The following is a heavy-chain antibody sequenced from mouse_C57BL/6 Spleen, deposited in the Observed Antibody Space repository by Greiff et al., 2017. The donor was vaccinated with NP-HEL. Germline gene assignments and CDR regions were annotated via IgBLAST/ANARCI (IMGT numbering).Heavy chain of an antibody. CDR2: IYPSDGDT. CDR3: ARKECSSRGFAY. CDR1: GYTFTSYW. D-gene: IGHD3-1*01. J-gene: IGHJ3*01. Sequence: VQLQQPGAELVRPGSSVKLSCKASGYTFTSYWMDWVKQRPGQGLEWIGNIYPSDGDTHYNQKFKDKATLTVDKSSSTAYMHISSLTSEDSAVYYCARKECSSRGFAYWGNGPLVTVSA. V-gene: IGHV1-61*01.